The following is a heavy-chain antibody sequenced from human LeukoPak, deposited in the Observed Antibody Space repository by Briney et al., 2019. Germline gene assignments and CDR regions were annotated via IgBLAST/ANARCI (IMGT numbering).Heavy chain of an antibody. Sequence: GESLKISCKGSGYSFSSYWIGWVRQMPGKGLEWMGIIYPGDSDTRYSPSFQGQVTISADKSISTAYLQWSSLKASDTAMYYCARRGSGYGISGANWFDPWGQGTLVTVSS. V-gene: IGHV5-51*01. CDR3: ARRGSGYGISGANWFDP. J-gene: IGHJ5*02. CDR2: IYPGDSDT. D-gene: IGHD5-18*01. CDR1: GYSFSSYW.